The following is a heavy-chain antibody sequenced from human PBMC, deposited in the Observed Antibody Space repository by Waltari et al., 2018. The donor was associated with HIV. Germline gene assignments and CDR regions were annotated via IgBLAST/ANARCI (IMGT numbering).Heavy chain of an antibody. CDR3: TKSVGDSARGWFDP. J-gene: IGHJ5*02. Sequence: EVQLVESGGGLVQPGGSLKLSCAASGFSFSGSALHWVRQASGKGLGGVGRIRGKPNSYATAYAESLKGRFTISRDYSKNTAYLQMNSLKTEHTAVYYCTKSVGDSARGWFDPWGQGTLVTVSS. CDR2: IRGKPNSYAT. V-gene: IGHV3-73*01. CDR1: GFSFSGSA. D-gene: IGHD4-17*01.